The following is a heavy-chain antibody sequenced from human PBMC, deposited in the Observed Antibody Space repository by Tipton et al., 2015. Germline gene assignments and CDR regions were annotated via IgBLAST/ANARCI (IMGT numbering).Heavy chain of an antibody. CDR3: ARALFYGGNTDWYFDL. CDR1: GGSVSSVSYY. D-gene: IGHD4-23*01. Sequence: GLVKPSETLSLTCTVSGGSVSSVSYYWGWIRQTPGKGLEWIGYISYTDGAHYNPALKSRVTISVDTSKNQFSLTLNSVAAADTAVYYCARALFYGGNTDWYFDLWGRGTLVTVSS. CDR2: ISYTDGA. V-gene: IGHV4-61*01. J-gene: IGHJ2*01.